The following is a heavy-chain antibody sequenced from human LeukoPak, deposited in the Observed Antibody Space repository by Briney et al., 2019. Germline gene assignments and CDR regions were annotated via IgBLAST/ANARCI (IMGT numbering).Heavy chain of an antibody. CDR1: GGSFSGYY. CDR2: INHSGST. CDR3: ARRGPLITFGGVIAELYDY. D-gene: IGHD3-16*02. Sequence: SETLSLTCAVYGGSFSGYYWSWIRQSPGKGLEWIGEINHSGSTNYNPSLKSRVTISVDTSKNQFSLKLSSVTAADTAVYYCARRGPLITFGGVIAELYDYWGQGTLVTVSS. V-gene: IGHV4-34*01. J-gene: IGHJ4*02.